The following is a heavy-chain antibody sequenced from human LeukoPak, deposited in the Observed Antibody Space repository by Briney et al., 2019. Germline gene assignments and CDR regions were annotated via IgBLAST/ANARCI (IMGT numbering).Heavy chain of an antibody. CDR2: IHNSGST. Sequence: PSETLSLTCTVSGGSISNYYWSWIRQPPGKGLELIGYIHNSGSTYYNPSLKSRVTISVDTSKNQFSLKLSSVTAADTAVYYCARQSGGSPYYYYGMDVWGQGTTVTVSS. J-gene: IGHJ6*02. CDR1: GGSISNYY. CDR3: ARQSGGSPYYYYGMDV. D-gene: IGHD2-15*01. V-gene: IGHV4-59*08.